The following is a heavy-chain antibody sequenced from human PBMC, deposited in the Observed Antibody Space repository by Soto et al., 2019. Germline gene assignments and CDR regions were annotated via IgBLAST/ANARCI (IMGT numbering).Heavy chain of an antibody. CDR2: ISYDGSNK. V-gene: IGHV3-30*18. CDR1: GFTFSSYG. D-gene: IGHD3-22*01. CDR3: AKDWALYDSGGSPFDY. Sequence: PGGSLRLSCAASGFTFSSYGMHWVRQAPGKGLEWVAVISYDGSNKYYADSVKGRFTISGDNSKNTLYLQMNSLRAEDTAVYYCAKDWALYDSGGSPFDYWGQGTLVTVSS. J-gene: IGHJ4*02.